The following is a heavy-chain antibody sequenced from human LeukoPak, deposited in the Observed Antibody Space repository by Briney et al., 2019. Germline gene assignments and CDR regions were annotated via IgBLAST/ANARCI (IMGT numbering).Heavy chain of an antibody. D-gene: IGHD2-2*02. CDR3: ARRCSSSSCYMVH. CDR1: GYTFANFG. J-gene: IGHJ4*02. CDR2: ISVYNGNT. V-gene: IGHV1-18*01. Sequence: ASVKVSCKASGYTFANFGITWVRQPPGQGLEWMGCISVYNGNTNYAQNLQGRVTLTTDTYTSTAYMELNNLSTDDTALYYCARRCSSSSCYMVHWGQGTLVTVSS.